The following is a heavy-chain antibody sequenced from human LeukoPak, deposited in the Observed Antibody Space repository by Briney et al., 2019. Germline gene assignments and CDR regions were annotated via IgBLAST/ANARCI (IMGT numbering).Heavy chain of an antibody. CDR2: ISGSGGST. D-gene: IGHD5-18*01. CDR3: AKERGGDWTQLWLPSTDFDY. CDR1: GFTFSSYA. V-gene: IGHV3-23*01. Sequence: PGGSLRLSCAASGFTFSSYAMSWVRQAPGKGLEWVSAISGSGGSTYYADSVKGRFTISRDNSKNTLYLQMNSLRAEDTAVYYCAKERGGDWTQLWLPSTDFDYWGQGTLVTVSS. J-gene: IGHJ4*02.